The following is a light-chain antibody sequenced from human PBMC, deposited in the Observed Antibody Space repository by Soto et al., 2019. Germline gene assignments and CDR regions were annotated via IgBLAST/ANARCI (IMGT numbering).Light chain of an antibody. CDR2: DAS. V-gene: IGKV3-11*01. CDR1: QSVSSY. Sequence: EIVLTQSPATLSLSPGERATLSCRASQSVSSYLAWYQQKPGQAPRLLIYDASNRATGIPARFSGSGSGTDFTLIISILEPEDFTDYYCQRSSNWPLGLTFGGGTKVEIK. J-gene: IGKJ4*01. CDR3: QRSSNWPLGLT.